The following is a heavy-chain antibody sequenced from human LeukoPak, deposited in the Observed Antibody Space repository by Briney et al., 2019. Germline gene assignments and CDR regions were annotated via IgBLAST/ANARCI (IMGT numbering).Heavy chain of an antibody. J-gene: IGHJ4*02. CDR2: INHSGST. D-gene: IGHD3-22*01. CDR1: GGSFSGYY. V-gene: IGHV4-34*01. CDR3: AAERRYYYDSSGYHPLYFDY. Sequence: SSETPSLTCAVYGGSFSGYYWSWIRQPPGKGLEWIGEINHSGSTNYNPSLKSRVTISVDTSKNQFSLKLSSVTAADTAVYYCAAERRYYYDSSGYHPLYFDYWGQGTLVTVSS.